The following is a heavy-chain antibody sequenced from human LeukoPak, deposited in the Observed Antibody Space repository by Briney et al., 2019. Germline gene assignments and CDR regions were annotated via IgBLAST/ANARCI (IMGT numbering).Heavy chain of an antibody. J-gene: IGHJ6*02. V-gene: IGHV1-69*04. CDR3: ASEGLDGTTQIYYYGMDV. Sequence: SVKVSCKASGGTFSRYALSWVRQAPGQGLEWMGRIIPTLGIANYAQTFQDRVTITADKSTSTAYMELSSLRFEDTAVYYCASEGLDGTTQIYYYGMDVWGQGATVTVSS. CDR1: GGTFSRYA. CDR2: IIPTLGIA. D-gene: IGHD1-7*01.